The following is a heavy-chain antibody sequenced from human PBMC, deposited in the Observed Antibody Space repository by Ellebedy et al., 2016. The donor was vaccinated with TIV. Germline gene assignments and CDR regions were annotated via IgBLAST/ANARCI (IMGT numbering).Heavy chain of an antibody. CDR1: GFTFSSYS. D-gene: IGHD3-3*01. CDR2: ISSSSSAI. CDR3: ARAERNYDFWSGYYGLTDYGMDV. J-gene: IGHJ6*02. V-gene: IGHV3-48*04. Sequence: GESLKISCAASGFTFSSYSMNWVRQAPGKGLEWVSYISSSSSAIYYADSVKGRFTISRDNAKNSLYLQMNSLRAEDTAVYYCARAERNYDFWSGYYGLTDYGMDVWGQGTTVTVSS.